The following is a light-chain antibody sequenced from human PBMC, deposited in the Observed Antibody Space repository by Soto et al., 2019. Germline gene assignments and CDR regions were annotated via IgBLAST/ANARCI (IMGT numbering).Light chain of an antibody. J-gene: IGLJ1*01. V-gene: IGLV2-14*01. CDR1: SSDIGGFNY. Sequence: QSALTQPASVSGSPAQSISISCSGTSSDIGGFNYVSWYQQHPGNAPKLIIYEVSNRPSGISDRFSGSKSGNTASLTISGLQAEDEAYYYCSSYSSSSTLFVFGAGTKVTVL. CDR2: EVS. CDR3: SSYSSSSTLFV.